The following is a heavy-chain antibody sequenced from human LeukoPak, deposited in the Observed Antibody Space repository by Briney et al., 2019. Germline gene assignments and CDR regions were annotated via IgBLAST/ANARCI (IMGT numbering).Heavy chain of an antibody. CDR1: GITFSNAW. J-gene: IGHJ4*02. Sequence: PGGSLRLSCAASGITFSNAWMTWVRQAPGKGLEWVGRIYRSSNGETTDYGAPVKGRFTMSRDDSKNTLYLQMNSLKTEDTAVYYCTTSYCSTTSCYVMSLGYWGQGTLVTVSS. CDR3: TTSYCSTTSCYVMSLGY. D-gene: IGHD2-2*01. CDR2: IYRSSNGETT. V-gene: IGHV3-15*01.